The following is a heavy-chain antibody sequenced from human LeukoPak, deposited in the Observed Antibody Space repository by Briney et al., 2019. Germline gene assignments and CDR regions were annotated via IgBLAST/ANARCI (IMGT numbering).Heavy chain of an antibody. CDR2: VRYDGSNK. J-gene: IGHJ4*02. Sequence: GGSLRLSCAASGFTFSSYGMHWVRQAPGKGLEWVAFVRYDGSNKYYADSVKGRFTISRDNSKNTLYLQMNSLRAEDTAVYYCAKDPQKWESYFDYWGQGTLVTVSS. CDR3: AKDPQKWESYFDY. CDR1: GFTFSSYG. D-gene: IGHD1-26*01. V-gene: IGHV3-30*02.